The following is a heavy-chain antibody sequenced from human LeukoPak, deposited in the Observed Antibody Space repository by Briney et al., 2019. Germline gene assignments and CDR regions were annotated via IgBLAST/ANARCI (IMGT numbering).Heavy chain of an antibody. V-gene: IGHV4-30-2*01. CDR3: ARRRYYGSGSYLDY. CDR2: IYHSGST. D-gene: IGHD3-10*01. Sequence: SQTLSLTCTVSGGSISSGGYYWSWIRQPPGKGPEWIGYIYHSGSTYYNPSLKSRVTISVDRSKNQFSLKLSSVTAADTAVYYCARRRYYGSGSYLDYWGQGTLVTVSS. CDR1: GGSISSGGYY. J-gene: IGHJ4*02.